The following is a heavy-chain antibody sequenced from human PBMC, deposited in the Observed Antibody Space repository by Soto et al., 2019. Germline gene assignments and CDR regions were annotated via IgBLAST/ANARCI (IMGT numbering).Heavy chain of an antibody. V-gene: IGHV3-74*03. J-gene: IGHJ4*02. CDR3: ARGGRLGPPSFDY. CDR1: GFPFSFFW. CDR2: IDSDGSTT. Sequence: GGSLRLSCAASGFPFSFFWMHWVRQVPGKGLVWVSRIDSDGSTTTYADSVKGRFTISRDSAKSSLYLQMTSLRTEDTAIYYCARGGRLGPPSFDYWGRGPLVTVSS. D-gene: IGHD3-16*01.